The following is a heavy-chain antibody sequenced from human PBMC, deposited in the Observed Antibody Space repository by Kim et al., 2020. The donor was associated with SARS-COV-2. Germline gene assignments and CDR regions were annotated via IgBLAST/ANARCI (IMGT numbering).Heavy chain of an antibody. CDR3: ATVGRYFDY. Sequence: GSTNYADSVKGRFTISRDNSKNSLYLQMNSLRTEDTALYYCATVGRYFDYWGQGTLVTVSS. CDR2: GST. D-gene: IGHD1-26*01. V-gene: IGHV3-43*01. J-gene: IGHJ4*02.